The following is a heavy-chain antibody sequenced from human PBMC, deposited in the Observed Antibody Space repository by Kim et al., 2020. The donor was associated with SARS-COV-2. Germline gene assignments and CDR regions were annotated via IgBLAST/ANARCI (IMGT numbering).Heavy chain of an antibody. Sequence: RVTISVDTSKNQFSLKLSSVTAADTAVYYCARDRITMVRGAAYYYYGMDVWGQGTTVTVSS. CDR3: ARDRITMVRGAAYYYYGMDV. V-gene: IGHV4-34*01. J-gene: IGHJ6*02. D-gene: IGHD3-10*01.